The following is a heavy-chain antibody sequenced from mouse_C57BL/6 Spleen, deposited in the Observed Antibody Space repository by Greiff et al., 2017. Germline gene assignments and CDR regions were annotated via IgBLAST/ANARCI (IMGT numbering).Heavy chain of an antibody. CDR3: ARRPSTGSWFAY. D-gene: IGHD2-2*01. CDR1: GYTFTGYW. Sequence: QVQLQQSGAELMKPGASVKLSCKATGYTFTGYWIEWVKQRPGHGLEWIGEILPGSGSTNYNEKFKGKATFTADTYSNTAYMQLSSLTTEDSAIYYCARRPSTGSWFAYWGQGTLVTVSA. J-gene: IGHJ3*01. V-gene: IGHV1-9*01. CDR2: ILPGSGST.